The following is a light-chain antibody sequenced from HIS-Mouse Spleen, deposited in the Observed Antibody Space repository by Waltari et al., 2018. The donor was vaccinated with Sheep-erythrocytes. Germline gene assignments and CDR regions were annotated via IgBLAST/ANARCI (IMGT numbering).Light chain of an antibody. CDR2: DFS. Sequence: QSALTQPRSVSGSPGQSVTISCTGTSSDVGVSNYVSWYQQHPGNAPKLMIYDFSKRPSGVPDRFSGSKSGNTASLTISGLQAEDEADYYCCSYAGSYNHVFATGTKVTVL. V-gene: IGLV2-11*01. CDR1: SSDVGVSNY. J-gene: IGLJ1*01. CDR3: CSYAGSYNHV.